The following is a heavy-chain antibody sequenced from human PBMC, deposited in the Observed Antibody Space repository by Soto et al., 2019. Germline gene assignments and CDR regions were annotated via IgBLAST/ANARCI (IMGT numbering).Heavy chain of an antibody. V-gene: IGHV1-3*01. CDR1: GYAFTAYA. D-gene: IGHD6-19*01. J-gene: IGHJ4*02. CDR3: AKEGAVASAFDS. CDR2: INGGDGNT. Sequence: QVHLVQSGAEVKKPGASVKVSCLASGYAFTAYAIHWVRQAPGQRLEWMGWINGGDGNTKYSQKFQDRLTITRDTSAITAYMELTSLRSEDTAVYSCAKEGAVASAFDSWGQVTLVTVSS.